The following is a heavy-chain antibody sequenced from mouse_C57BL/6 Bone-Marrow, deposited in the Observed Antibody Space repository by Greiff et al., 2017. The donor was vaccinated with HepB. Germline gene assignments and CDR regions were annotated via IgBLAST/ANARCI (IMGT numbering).Heavy chain of an antibody. Sequence: VQLQQPGAELVKPGASVKMSCKASGYTFTSYWITWVKQRPGQGLEWIGDIYPRSGNTYYNEKFKGKATLTADKSSSTAYMELRSLTSEDSAVYFCARRGLRSYAMDYWGQGTSVTVSS. J-gene: IGHJ4*01. CDR3: ARRGLRSYAMDY. D-gene: IGHD2-4*01. CDR1: GYTFTSYW. CDR2: IYPRSGNT. V-gene: IGHV1-55*01.